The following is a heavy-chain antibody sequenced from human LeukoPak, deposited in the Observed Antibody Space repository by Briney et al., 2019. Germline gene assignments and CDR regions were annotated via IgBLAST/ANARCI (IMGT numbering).Heavy chain of an antibody. CDR2: IYYSGST. CDR1: GGSISSYY. D-gene: IGHD4-17*01. V-gene: IGHV4-59*08. Sequence: SETLSLTCTVSGGSISSYYWSWIRQPPGKGLEWIGYIYYSGSTNYNPSLKSRVTISVDTSKNQFSLKLSSVTAADTAVYYCASSTVAYYFDYWGQGTLVTVSS. J-gene: IGHJ4*02. CDR3: ASSTVAYYFDY.